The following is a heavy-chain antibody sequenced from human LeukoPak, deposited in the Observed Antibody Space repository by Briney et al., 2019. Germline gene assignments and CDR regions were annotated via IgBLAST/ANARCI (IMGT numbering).Heavy chain of an antibody. CDR1: GGTFSSYA. D-gene: IGHD6-19*01. Sequence: GASVKVSCKASGGTFSSYAISWVRQAPGQGLEWMGWINPNSGGTNYAQKFQDRVTMTRDTSISTAYMELSRLRSDDTAVYYCARVVYIAVAGMDAFDIWGQGTMVTVSS. CDR2: INPNSGGT. CDR3: ARVVYIAVAGMDAFDI. V-gene: IGHV1-2*02. J-gene: IGHJ3*02.